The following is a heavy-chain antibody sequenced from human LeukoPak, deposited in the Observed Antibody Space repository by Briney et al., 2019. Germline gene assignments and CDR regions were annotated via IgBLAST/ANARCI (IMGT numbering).Heavy chain of an antibody. CDR2: ISSSSSTI. Sequence: PGGSLRLSCAASGFTFSSYSLSWVRQAPGKGLEWVSYISSSSSTIYHADSVEGRFTISRDNAKNSLYLQMNSLRDEDTAVYYCARDGRGEFDSWGQGTLVTVSS. J-gene: IGHJ4*02. CDR3: ARDGRGEFDS. V-gene: IGHV3-48*02. CDR1: GFTFSSYS.